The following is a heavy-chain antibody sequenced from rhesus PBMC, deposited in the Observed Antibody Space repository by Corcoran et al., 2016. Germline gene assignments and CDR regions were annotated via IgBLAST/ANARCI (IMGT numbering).Heavy chain of an antibody. V-gene: IGHV2-174*01. J-gene: IGHJ4*01. Sequence: VTLKESGPALVKPTQTLTLTCTFYGLPFTTSGLGMGWIRQPPGKALEWLALLYWDDDKRYSTSLKSRLTISKDTSKNQVVLTMTNMDPVDTATYYCARMTSYSSWSFDYWGQGVLVTVSS. D-gene: IGHD6-13*01. CDR2: LYWDDDK. CDR1: GLPFTTSGLG. CDR3: ARMTSYSSWSFDY.